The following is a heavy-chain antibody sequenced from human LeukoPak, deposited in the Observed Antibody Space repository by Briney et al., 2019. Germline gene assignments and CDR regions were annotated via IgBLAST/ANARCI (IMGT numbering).Heavy chain of an antibody. Sequence: PSGTLSLTCAVSGGSITSTDGWSWVRQPPGKGLEWIGEVYHTGSTNYNPSLKSRVTMSVDKSKNQFSLELRSVTAADTAVYYCASGYGYFDFWGQGTLVPVSS. CDR1: GGSITSTDG. D-gene: IGHD5-12*01. CDR2: VYHTGST. J-gene: IGHJ4*02. V-gene: IGHV4-4*02. CDR3: ASGYGYFDF.